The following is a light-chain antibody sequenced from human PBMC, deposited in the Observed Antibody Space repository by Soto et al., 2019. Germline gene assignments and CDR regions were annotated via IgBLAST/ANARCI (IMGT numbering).Light chain of an antibody. CDR1: ESVSSN. CDR2: GAS. J-gene: IGKJ1*01. Sequence: EIVMTQSPATLSVSPGARATLSCRASESVSSNLAWYQQKPGQAPSLLIYGASTRATGIPARISGSGSGTDFPLTISSLQSEDFAVYDCQQYNKWRTFGQGTKVDIK. V-gene: IGKV3-15*01. CDR3: QQYNKWRT.